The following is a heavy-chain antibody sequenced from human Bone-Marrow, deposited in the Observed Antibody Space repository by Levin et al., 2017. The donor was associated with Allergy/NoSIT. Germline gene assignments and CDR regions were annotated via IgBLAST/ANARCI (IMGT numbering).Heavy chain of an antibody. CDR3: AREVAF. D-gene: IGHD2-15*01. Sequence: TGGSLRLSCDVSGYSITSGYLWGWIRQPPGKGLEWIGSIYHSGSTYYNPSLRSRVTISVDTSKNQFSLKLSSVTAADTAVYFCAREVAFWGQGTLVTVSS. CDR2: IYHSGST. V-gene: IGHV4-38-2*01. J-gene: IGHJ4*02. CDR1: GYSITSGYL.